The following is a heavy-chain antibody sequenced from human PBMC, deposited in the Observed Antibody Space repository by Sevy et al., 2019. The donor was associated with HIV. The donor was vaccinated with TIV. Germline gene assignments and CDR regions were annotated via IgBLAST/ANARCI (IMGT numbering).Heavy chain of an antibody. V-gene: IGHV4-38-2*02. CDR3: ARASSSLIWFDP. J-gene: IGHJ5*02. Sequence: SETLSLTCTVSGYSISSGYYWGWIRQPPGKGLEWIGSIYHSGSTYYNPSLKSRVTISVDTSKNQFSLKLSSVTAADTAVYYCARASSSLIWFDPWGQGTLVTVSS. CDR2: IYHSGST. CDR1: GYSISSGYY.